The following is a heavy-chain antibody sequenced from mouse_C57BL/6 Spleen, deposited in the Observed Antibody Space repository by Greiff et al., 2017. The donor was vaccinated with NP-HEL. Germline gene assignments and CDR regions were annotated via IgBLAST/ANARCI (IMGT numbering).Heavy chain of an antibody. V-gene: IGHV1-80*01. Sequence: QVQLQQSGAELVKPGASVKISCKASGYAFSSYWMNWVKQRPGKGLEWIGQIYPGDGDTNYNGKFKGKATLTADKSSSTAYMQLSSLTSEDSAVYFCARKAPKDAGDYAMDYWGQGTSVTVSS. CDR1: GYAFSSYW. J-gene: IGHJ4*01. CDR3: ARKAPKDAGDYAMDY. CDR2: IYPGDGDT.